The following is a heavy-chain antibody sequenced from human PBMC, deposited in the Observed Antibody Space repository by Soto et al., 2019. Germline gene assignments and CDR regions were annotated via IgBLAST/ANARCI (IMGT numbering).Heavy chain of an antibody. V-gene: IGHV4-39*01. CDR2: IYNRGNT. Sequence: QLQLQESGPGLVKPSETLSLTCTVPSDSISSSTYYWAWIRQPPGKELEWIGGIYNRGNTYYSPSFTSRVTIAVDPSTNQFSLKLRSVTAADTAVYYCARHRKGYSLDYWGQGTLVTVSS. CDR3: ARHRKGYSLDY. CDR1: SDSISSSTYY. D-gene: IGHD5-18*01. J-gene: IGHJ4*02.